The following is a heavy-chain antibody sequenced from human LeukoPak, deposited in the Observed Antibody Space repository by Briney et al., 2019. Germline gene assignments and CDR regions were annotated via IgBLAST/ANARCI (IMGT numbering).Heavy chain of an antibody. CDR1: GFTFSSYS. CDR3: ARDADSSGYYWLDY. V-gene: IGHV3-21*01. J-gene: IGHJ4*02. CDR2: ISSSSSYI. D-gene: IGHD3-22*01. Sequence: GGSLRLSCAASGFTFSSYSMNWVRQAPGKGLEWVSSISSSSSYIYYADSVKGRFTISRDNAKNSLYLQMNSLRAEDTAVYYCARDADSSGYYWLDYWGQGTLVTVSS.